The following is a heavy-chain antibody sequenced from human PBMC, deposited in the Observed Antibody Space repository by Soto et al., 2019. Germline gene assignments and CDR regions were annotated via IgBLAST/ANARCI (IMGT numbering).Heavy chain of an antibody. CDR3: ARVGPTGWFDP. J-gene: IGHJ5*02. Sequence: QVHLVQSGAEVKKPGASVKVSCKASGYSFTDYYMHWVRQAPGQGLEWMGWINTKTGGTNYAQRFQDRGTMTGDTSINTAYMELSRLRSDDTAVYYCARVGPTGWFDPWGQGTLVTVPS. V-gene: IGHV1-2*02. CDR2: INTKTGGT. CDR1: GYSFTDYY.